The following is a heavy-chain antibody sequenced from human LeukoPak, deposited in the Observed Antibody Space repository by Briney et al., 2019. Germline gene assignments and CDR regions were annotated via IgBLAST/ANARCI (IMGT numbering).Heavy chain of an antibody. CDR3: ARHFDHPTAYFDS. Sequence: PSETLTLPCTVTGGSISSGDYYWSWLRQPPGKGLEWIASIYSGGMTFYSPSLKSRLTISADTSRNHFSLRLSSVTAADTAPYFCARHFDHPTAYFDSWGQGSLVTVSS. D-gene: IGHD1-14*01. J-gene: IGHJ4*02. V-gene: IGHV4-39*01. CDR1: GGSISSGDYY. CDR2: IYSGGMT.